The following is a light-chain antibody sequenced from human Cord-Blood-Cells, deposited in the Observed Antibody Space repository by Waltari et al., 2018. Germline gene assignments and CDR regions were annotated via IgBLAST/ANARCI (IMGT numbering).Light chain of an antibody. Sequence: QSALTQPASVSGSPGQSITISRTGTSSDVGGYNYVSWYQQPPGKAPKLMIYDVSNRPSGVSNRFSGSKSGNTASLTISGLQAEDEAEYYGSSYTSSSTVVFGGGTKLTVL. CDR2: DVS. V-gene: IGLV2-14*01. CDR3: SSYTSSSTVV. J-gene: IGLJ2*01. CDR1: SSDVGGYNY.